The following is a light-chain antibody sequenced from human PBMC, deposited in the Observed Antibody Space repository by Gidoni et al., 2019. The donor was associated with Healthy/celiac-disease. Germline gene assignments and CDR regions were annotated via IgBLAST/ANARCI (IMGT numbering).Light chain of an antibody. CDR1: KLGDKY. CDR3: QAWDSSTASRV. J-gene: IGLJ3*02. Sequence: SYELTQPPSVSVSPGQTASIPCSGAKLGDKYACWYQQKPGQSPVLVIYQDSKRPSGIPARFSGSNSGNTATLTISGTQAMDEADYYCQAWDSSTASRVFGGGTKLTVL. CDR2: QDS. V-gene: IGLV3-1*01.